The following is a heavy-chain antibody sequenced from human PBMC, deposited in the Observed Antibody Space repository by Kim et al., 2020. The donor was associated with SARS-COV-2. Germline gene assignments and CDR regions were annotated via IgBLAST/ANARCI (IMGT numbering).Heavy chain of an antibody. CDR1: GFTFSSYA. J-gene: IGHJ4*02. CDR3: AKLWGGGYCSGGSCYFDY. V-gene: IGHV3-23*03. Sequence: GGSLRLSCAASGFTFSSYAMSWVRQAPGKGLEWVSVIYSGGSSTYYADSVKGRFTISRDNSKNTLYLQMNSLRAEDTAVYYCAKLWGGGYCSGGSCYFDYWGQGTLVTVSS. CDR2: IYSGGSST. D-gene: IGHD2-15*01.